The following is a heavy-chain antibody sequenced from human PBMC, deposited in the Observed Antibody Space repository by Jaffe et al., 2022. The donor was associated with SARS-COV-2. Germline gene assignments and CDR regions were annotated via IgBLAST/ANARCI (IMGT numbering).Heavy chain of an antibody. CDR1: GFTFSSYW. CDR2: IKEDGSET. V-gene: IGHV3-7*01. J-gene: IGHJ3*01. D-gene: IGHD2-15*01. Sequence: EVQLVESGGGLVQPGGSLRLSCAASGFTFSSYWMSWVRQAPGKGLEWVANIKEDGSETHYVDSVKGRFTISRDNAKNSLFLQMDSLRAEDTAVYYCARDPWAHCSGGMCYGAFDLWGQGTMVTASS. CDR3: ARDPWAHCSGGMCYGAFDL.